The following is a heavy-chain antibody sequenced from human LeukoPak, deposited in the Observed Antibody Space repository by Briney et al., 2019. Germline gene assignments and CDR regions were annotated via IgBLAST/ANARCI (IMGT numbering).Heavy chain of an antibody. V-gene: IGHV3-23*01. CDR1: GFTFSSYA. D-gene: IGHD3-3*01. Sequence: PGGSLRLSCAASGFTFSSYAMSWVRQAPGKGLEWVSAISGSGGSTYYADSLKGRFTISRDNSKNTLYLQMNSLRAQDTAVYYCAKVDYDFWSGYYTGHHFDYWGQETLVTVSS. CDR2: ISGSGGST. J-gene: IGHJ4*02. CDR3: AKVDYDFWSGYYTGHHFDY.